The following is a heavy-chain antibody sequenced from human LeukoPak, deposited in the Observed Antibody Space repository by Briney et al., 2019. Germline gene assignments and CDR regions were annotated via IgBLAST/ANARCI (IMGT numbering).Heavy chain of an antibody. CDR1: GYTFTSYG. CDR3: ARGLEWLTRRHTWFDP. Sequence: ASVKVSCKASGYTFTSYGISWVRQAPGQGLEWMGWISAYNGNTNYAQKLQGRVTMTTDTSTSTAYMGLRSLRSDDTAVHYCARGLEWLTRRHTWFDPWGQGTLVTVSS. D-gene: IGHD3-3*01. J-gene: IGHJ5*02. CDR2: ISAYNGNT. V-gene: IGHV1-18*01.